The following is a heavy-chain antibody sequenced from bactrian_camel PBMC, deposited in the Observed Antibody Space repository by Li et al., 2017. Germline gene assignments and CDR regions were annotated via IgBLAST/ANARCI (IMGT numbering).Heavy chain of an antibody. Sequence: HVQLVESGGGSVQAGGSLTLSCEASGYTMTSGCMGWFRQVPGMEREGVAALEKGVTATYTAAVRGRFTISLDNAKTTLYLEMNGLTPEDTAMYYCAAGRRQVVVGTGTAYCSRKDYDFNYWGQGTQVTVS. CDR3: AAGRRQVVVGTGTAYCSRKDYDFNY. CDR2: LEKGVTA. CDR1: GYTMTSGC. J-gene: IGHJ4*01. D-gene: IGHD2*01. V-gene: IGHV3S53*01.